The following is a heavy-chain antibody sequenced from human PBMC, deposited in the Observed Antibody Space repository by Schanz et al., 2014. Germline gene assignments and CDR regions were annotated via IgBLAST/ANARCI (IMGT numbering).Heavy chain of an antibody. V-gene: IGHV3-30-3*01. Sequence: VQLVESGGGLVQHGGSLRLSCEASEFTFSSYKMNWVRQAPGKGLEWEAVISYDGRNKYYADSVKGRFTISRDNTKSTLYLQMNSLISDGTTVYDCAMQIHYGMVAVARNWGQGTLVTVSS. D-gene: IGHD1-26*01. J-gene: IGHJ4*02. CDR2: ISYDGRNK. CDR1: EFTFSSYK. CDR3: AMQIHYGMVAVARN.